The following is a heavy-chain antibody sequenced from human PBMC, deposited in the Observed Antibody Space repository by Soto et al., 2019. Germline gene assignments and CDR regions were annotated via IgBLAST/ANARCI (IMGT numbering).Heavy chain of an antibody. CDR2: INHSGST. Sequence: QVQLQQWGAGLLKPSETLSLTCAVYGGSFSGYYWSWIRQPPGKGLEWIGEINHSGSTNYNPSLKSRVTISVDTSKNQFSLKLRSVTAADTAVYYCARGLAYYYDSSGYYPGSDFDYWGQGTLVTVSS. D-gene: IGHD3-22*01. J-gene: IGHJ4*02. CDR1: GGSFSGYY. V-gene: IGHV4-34*01. CDR3: ARGLAYYYDSSGYYPGSDFDY.